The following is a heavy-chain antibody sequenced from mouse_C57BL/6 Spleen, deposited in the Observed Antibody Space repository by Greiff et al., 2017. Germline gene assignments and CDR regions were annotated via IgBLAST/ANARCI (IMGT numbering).Heavy chain of an antibody. CDR2: IDPSDSYT. CDR1: GYTFTSYW. V-gene: IGHV1-50*01. CDR3: ARGSTMIKAWFAY. D-gene: IGHD2-4*01. J-gene: IGHJ3*01. Sequence: QVQLQQPGAELVKPGASVKLSCKASGYTFTSYWMQWVKQRPGQGLEWIGEIDPSDSYTNYNQKFKGKATLTVDTSSSTAYMQLSSLTSEDSAVYYCARGSTMIKAWFAYWGQGTLVTVSA.